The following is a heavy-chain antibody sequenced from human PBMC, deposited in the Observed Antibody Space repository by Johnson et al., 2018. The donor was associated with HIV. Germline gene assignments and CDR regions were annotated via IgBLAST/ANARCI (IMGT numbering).Heavy chain of an antibody. CDR1: GFTVSSYY. CDR3: TRSKLQFLAPDAFDI. J-gene: IGHJ3*02. CDR2: LFSGGST. Sequence: VQLVESGGGVVQPGGSLRLSCAASGFTVSSYYMSWVRQAPGKGLEWVSVLFSGGSTHYADSVKGRFTISRDSSKNTLYLQIDTLKVEDTAVYYCTRSKLQFLAPDAFDIWGQGTMVTVSS. D-gene: IGHD5-24*01. V-gene: IGHV3-66*01.